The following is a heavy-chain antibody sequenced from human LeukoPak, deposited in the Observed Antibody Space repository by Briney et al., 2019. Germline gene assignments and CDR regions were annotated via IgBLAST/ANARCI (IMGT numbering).Heavy chain of an antibody. Sequence: GGPLSLSCEASGFTFVVIAMTGVRQAPGRALEGVSGISWNSGSIGYADSVKGRFTISRDNAKNSLYLQMNSLRAEDTALYYCAKGLVVVDDAFDIWGQGTMVTVSS. CDR1: GFTFVVIA. D-gene: IGHD3-22*01. J-gene: IGHJ3*02. CDR3: AKGLVVVDDAFDI. V-gene: IGHV3-9*01. CDR2: ISWNSGSI.